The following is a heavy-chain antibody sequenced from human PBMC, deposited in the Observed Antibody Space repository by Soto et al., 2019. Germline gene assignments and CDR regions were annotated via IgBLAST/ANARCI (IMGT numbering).Heavy chain of an antibody. CDR2: ISYGSSTI. V-gene: IGHV3-48*02. Sequence: PGGSLRLSCTASGFTFTSYGMNWVRQAPGKGLEWISYISYGSSTIYYADSVKGRFTISRDNAKNSPYLQMNSLRDEDTAVYYCARGKYTYGTDYWGQGTLVTVSS. CDR1: GFTFTSYG. CDR3: ARGKYTYGTDY. J-gene: IGHJ4*02. D-gene: IGHD5-18*01.